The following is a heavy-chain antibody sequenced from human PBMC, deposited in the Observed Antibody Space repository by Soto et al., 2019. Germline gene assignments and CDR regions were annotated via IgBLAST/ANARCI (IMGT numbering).Heavy chain of an antibody. V-gene: IGHV4-4*07. J-gene: IGHJ4*02. D-gene: IGHD6-13*01. CDR2: VYASVGT. CDR1: GSSISSYY. CDR3: ARDSLGITAPGEY. Sequence: PSETLSLTCTVSGSSISSYYWSWIRQPAGKGLEWIGRVYASVGTTYNPSLKSRVTMSLDTSKNQFSLKLRSVTAADTAVYYCARDSLGITAPGEYWGQGTLVTVS.